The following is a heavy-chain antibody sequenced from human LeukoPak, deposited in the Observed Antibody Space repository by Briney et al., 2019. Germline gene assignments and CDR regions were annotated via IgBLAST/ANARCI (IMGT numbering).Heavy chain of an antibody. V-gene: IGHV4-39*07. D-gene: IGHD3-22*01. CDR1: GGSISSSSYY. CDR2: IYYSGST. J-gene: IGHJ4*02. Sequence: SETLSLTCTVSGGSISSSSYYWGWIRQPPGKGLEWIGSIYYSGSTYYNPSLKSRVTISVDTSKNQFSLKLSSVTAADTAVYYCARENSSGYYRTRYFDYWGQGTLVTVSS. CDR3: ARENSSGYYRTRYFDY.